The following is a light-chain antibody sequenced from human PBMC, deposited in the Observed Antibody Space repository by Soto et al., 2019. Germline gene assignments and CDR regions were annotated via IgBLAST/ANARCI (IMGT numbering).Light chain of an antibody. V-gene: IGKV3-20*01. CDR1: QSVSSSY. Sequence: EIVLTQSPGTLSLSPGERATLSCRASQSVSSSYLAWYQQKPGQAPRLLISGASSRATGIPDRFSGSGSGTDFTLTISRLEPEDFAVYYCQQYGNSPSITFGQGTRLEIK. J-gene: IGKJ5*01. CDR3: QQYGNSPSIT. CDR2: GAS.